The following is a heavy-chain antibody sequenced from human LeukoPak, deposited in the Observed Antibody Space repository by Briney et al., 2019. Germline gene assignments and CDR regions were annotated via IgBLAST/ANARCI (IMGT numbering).Heavy chain of an antibody. CDR3: ARDVAAGGSYYDGYFQH. CDR1: GFTFSSYA. D-gene: IGHD1-26*01. J-gene: IGHJ1*01. CDR2: ISYDGSNK. Sequence: GGSLRLSRAASGFTFSSYAMHWVRQAPGKGLEWVAVISYDGSNKYYADSVKGRFTISRDNSKNTLYLQMNSLRAEDTAVYYCARDVAAGGSYYDGYFQHWGQGTLVTVSS. V-gene: IGHV3-30*04.